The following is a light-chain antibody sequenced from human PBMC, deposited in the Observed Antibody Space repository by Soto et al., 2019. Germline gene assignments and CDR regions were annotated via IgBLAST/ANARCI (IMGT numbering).Light chain of an antibody. V-gene: IGKV1-39*01. J-gene: IGKJ5*01. Sequence: EIQMTESPSSLFASVGDRVTITCRASQSISTYLNWYRQKPGKAPKLLIYAASSLQSGVPSRFSGSGSETEFTLTISSLQPDDFATYYCQQFSNYPHVFGQGTRLAI. CDR1: QSISTY. CDR2: AAS. CDR3: QQFSNYPHV.